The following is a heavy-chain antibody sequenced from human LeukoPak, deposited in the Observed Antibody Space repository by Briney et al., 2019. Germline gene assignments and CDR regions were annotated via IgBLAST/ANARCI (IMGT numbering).Heavy chain of an antibody. CDR3: ARVTGTYDFWSGYYALVY. J-gene: IGHJ4*02. D-gene: IGHD3-3*01. V-gene: IGHV1-69*04. Sequence: SVKVSCKASGGTFSSYAISWLRQAPGQGLEWMGRIIPILGIANYAQKFQGRVTITADKSTSTAYMELSSLRSEDTAVYYCARVTGTYDFWSGYYALVYWGQGTLVTVSS. CDR1: GGTFSSYA. CDR2: IIPILGIA.